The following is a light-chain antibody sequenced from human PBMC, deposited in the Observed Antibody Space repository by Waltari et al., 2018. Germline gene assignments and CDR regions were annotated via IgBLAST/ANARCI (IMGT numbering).Light chain of an antibody. CDR1: KVEDKY. CDR2: QDN. Sequence: SYELTQPPSVSVSPGQTVSITCPGDKVEDKYTCWYQQKPGQSPVLVIYQDNKRPSGIPERFSGSNSVNTATLTISGTQAVDEADYYCQAWDSSIEVFGGGTKLTVL. CDR3: QAWDSSIEV. J-gene: IGLJ2*01. V-gene: IGLV3-1*01.